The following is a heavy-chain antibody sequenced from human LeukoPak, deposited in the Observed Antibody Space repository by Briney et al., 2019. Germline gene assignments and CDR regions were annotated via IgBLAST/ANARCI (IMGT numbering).Heavy chain of an antibody. D-gene: IGHD1-26*01. CDR1: GFTFSSYW. J-gene: IGHJ4*02. CDR2: TSDRGDYT. V-gene: IGHV3-23*01. CDR3: AKKAQYNGNYPLDY. Sequence: GGSLRLSCAASGFTFSSYWMRWVRQAPGKGLEWVSGTSDRGDYTYYADSVKGRFTISRDNSKNTLYLQMNSLRAEDTALYFCAKKAQYNGNYPLDYWGQGTLVTVSS.